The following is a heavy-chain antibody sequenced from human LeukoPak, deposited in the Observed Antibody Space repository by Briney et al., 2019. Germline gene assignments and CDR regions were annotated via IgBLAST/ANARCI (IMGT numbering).Heavy chain of an antibody. CDR1: GFTFRSYG. J-gene: IGHJ4*02. Sequence: GRSLRLSCAVSGFTFRSYGMHWVGQAPGKGLEWVAVISYDGTNKYYADSVRGRFTISRDNSKDTLFLQMNSLRGEDTAVYYCAKDMTPLRPSSWYYFDYWGQGTLVTVSS. V-gene: IGHV3-30*18. D-gene: IGHD6-13*01. CDR3: AKDMTPLRPSSWYYFDY. CDR2: ISYDGTNK.